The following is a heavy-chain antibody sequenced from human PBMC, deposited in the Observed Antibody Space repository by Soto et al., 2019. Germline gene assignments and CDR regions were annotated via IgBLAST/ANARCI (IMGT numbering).Heavy chain of an antibody. Sequence: GGSLRLSCAASGFTFSSYGMTWVRQAPGKVLEWVSGISASGGSTYHADSVKGRFTISRDNSKNTLYLQMNSLRAEDTAVYYCAKVPSNYYDRSDSYFHYWGQRT. CDR3: AKVPSNYYDRSDSYFHY. J-gene: IGHJ4*02. V-gene: IGHV3-23*01. CDR1: GFTFSSYG. D-gene: IGHD3-22*01. CDR2: ISASGGST.